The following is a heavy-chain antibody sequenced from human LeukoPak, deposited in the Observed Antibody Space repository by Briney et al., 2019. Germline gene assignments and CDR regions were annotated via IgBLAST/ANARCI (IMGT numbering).Heavy chain of an antibody. CDR1: GFTFSSYA. CDR3: ARHSSGSADIFDS. V-gene: IGHV3-23*01. CDR2: ISGSGGST. Sequence: PGGSLRLSCAASGFTFSSYAMSWFRQAPGKGLEWVSAISGSGGSTYYADSVKGRFTISRDNSKNTLYLQMNGLRAEDTAVYYCARHSSGSADIFDSWGQGTLVTVSS. D-gene: IGHD3-10*01. J-gene: IGHJ4*02.